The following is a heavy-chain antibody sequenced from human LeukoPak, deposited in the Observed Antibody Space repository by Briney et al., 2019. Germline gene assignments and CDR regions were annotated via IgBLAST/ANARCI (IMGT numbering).Heavy chain of an antibody. CDR3: ARGYSSGWYWLQDYYYYGMDV. D-gene: IGHD6-19*01. J-gene: IGHJ6*02. CDR1: GGSISSYY. Sequence: SETLSLTCTVSGGSISSYYWSWIRQPPGKGLEWIGYIYYSGSTNYNPSLKSRVTISVDTSKNQLSLKLSSVTAADTAVYYCARGYSSGWYWLQDYYYYGMDVWGQGTTVTVSS. V-gene: IGHV4-59*01. CDR2: IYYSGST.